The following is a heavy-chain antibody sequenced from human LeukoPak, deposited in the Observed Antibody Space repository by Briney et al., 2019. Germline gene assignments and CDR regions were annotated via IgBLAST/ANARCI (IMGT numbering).Heavy chain of an antibody. D-gene: IGHD3-3*01. CDR2: IYYNGQT. CDR1: GGSISSAGYY. V-gene: IGHV4-31*03. J-gene: IGHJ4*02. Sequence: PSETLSLTCTVSGGSISSAGYYWSWIRQHPGKGLEWIGYIYYNGQTYYNPSLKSRLTLSADTSDNQFSLKVTSVTAADTAVYYCARGEECVYYFDYWGQGSLVTVSS. CDR3: ARGEECVYYFDY.